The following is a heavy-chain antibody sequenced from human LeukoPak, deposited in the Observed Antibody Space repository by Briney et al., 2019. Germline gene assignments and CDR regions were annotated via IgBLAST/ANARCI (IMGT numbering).Heavy chain of an antibody. CDR1: GFTFSSYG. J-gene: IGHJ4*02. Sequence: HPGRSLRLSCAASGFTFSSYGMHWVRQAPGKGLEWVAVIWYDGSKKYYADSVKGRFTLSRDYPKNTLYLQMNSLRAEDTAVYFCAKYSGSYYYPPNWDSWGQGTLVTVSS. V-gene: IGHV3-33*06. D-gene: IGHD1-26*01. CDR2: IWYDGSKK. CDR3: AKYSGSYYYPPNWDS.